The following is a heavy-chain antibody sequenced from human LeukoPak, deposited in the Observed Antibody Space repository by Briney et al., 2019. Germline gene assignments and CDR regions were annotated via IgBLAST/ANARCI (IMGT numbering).Heavy chain of an antibody. CDR2: INPDSGGT. Sequence: ASVKVSCKSSGYMFTSHGIHWLRQAPGQGLEWMGWINPDSGGTNYAQRFQGRVTMTRDTSISTAYMQLSRLSSDDTAVYYCARVDDRGHYYDSSGPRKLFDYWGQGTLVTVSS. D-gene: IGHD3-22*01. V-gene: IGHV1-2*02. CDR3: ARVDDRGHYYDSSGPRKLFDY. J-gene: IGHJ4*02. CDR1: GYMFTSHG.